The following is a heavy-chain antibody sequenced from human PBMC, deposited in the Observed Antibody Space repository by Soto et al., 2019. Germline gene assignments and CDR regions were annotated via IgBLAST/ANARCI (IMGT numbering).Heavy chain of an antibody. D-gene: IGHD3-3*01. CDR3: ARPHYDFGRGAGYLDV. CDR2: LYSGGTT. CDR1: GFTVSSDY. Sequence: EVQLVESGGGLVQPGGSLRLSCAVSGFTVSSDYLTWVRQAPGKGLEWVSLLYSGGTTHYADSVRGRFTISRDNSKNELYLQMNTLRVEDTTGYYCARPHYDFGRGAGYLDVWGKGPTVTVSS. J-gene: IGHJ6*03. V-gene: IGHV3-66*01.